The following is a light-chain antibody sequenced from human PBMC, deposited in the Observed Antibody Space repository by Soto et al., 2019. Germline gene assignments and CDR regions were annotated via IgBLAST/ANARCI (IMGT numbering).Light chain of an antibody. Sequence: GDRVTITCRASQSMSPCLAWYQQKPGKAPKLLIFDASSLERGVPSRFSGSGSGTEFTLTINSLQPDDFATYYCQQYNSYLFGPGTKVDFK. CDR3: QQYNSYL. V-gene: IGKV1-5*01. CDR2: DAS. CDR1: QSMSPC. J-gene: IGKJ3*01.